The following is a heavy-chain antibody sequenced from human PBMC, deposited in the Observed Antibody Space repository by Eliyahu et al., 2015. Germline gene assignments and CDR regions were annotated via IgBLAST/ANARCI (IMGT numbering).Heavy chain of an antibody. V-gene: IGHV3-33*01. CDR3: AREERYYYDSSGYPPFDY. D-gene: IGHD3-22*01. Sequence: QVQLVESGGGVXQPGRSLRLSCAASGFTFSXHGXHWVRQAPGKGLGWVAVXWYDGSNKYYADSVKGRFTISRDNSKNTLYLQMNSLRAEDTAVYYCAREERYYYDSSGYPPFDYWGQGTLVTVSS. CDR2: XWYDGSNK. CDR1: GFTFSXHG. J-gene: IGHJ4*02.